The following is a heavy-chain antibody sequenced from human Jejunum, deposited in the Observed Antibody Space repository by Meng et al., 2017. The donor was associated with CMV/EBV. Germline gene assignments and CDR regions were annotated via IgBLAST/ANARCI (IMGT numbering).Heavy chain of an antibody. J-gene: IGHJ5*02. D-gene: IGHD5-18*01. V-gene: IGHV4-4*07. CDR3: ARDAPPNNYGWFDP. CDR2: IYPNGNT. Sequence: QGPLQESGPGLVKPSDTLSLPCTVSGGSISSYDWSWIRQPAGKGLEWIGRIYPNGNTNYNPSLKSRVTMSIDTSKNQFSLKLTSVTAADTAVYYCARDAPPNNYGWFDPWGQGTLVTVSS. CDR1: GGSISSYD.